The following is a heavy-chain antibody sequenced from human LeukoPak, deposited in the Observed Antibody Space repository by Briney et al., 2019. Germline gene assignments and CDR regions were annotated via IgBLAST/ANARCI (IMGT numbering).Heavy chain of an antibody. V-gene: IGHV3-43*02. CDR2: ISGDGGST. CDR3: VKGPHFIAAAGFV. Sequence: QTGGSLRLSCAASGFTFDDYAMHWVRQAPGKGLEWVSLISGDGGSTYYADSVKGRFTISRDNSKNSLYLQMNSLRTEDTALYYCVKGPHFIAAAGFVWGQGTLVTVSS. D-gene: IGHD6-13*01. J-gene: IGHJ4*02. CDR1: GFTFDDYA.